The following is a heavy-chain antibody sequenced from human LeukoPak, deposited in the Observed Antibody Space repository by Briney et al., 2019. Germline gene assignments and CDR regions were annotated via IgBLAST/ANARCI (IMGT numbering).Heavy chain of an antibody. CDR2: INSDGSIT. CDR1: GFTFSSYW. J-gene: IGHJ5*02. V-gene: IGHV3-74*01. Sequence: GGSLRLSCAASGFTFSSYWMHWARLAPGKGLVWVSLINSDGSITSYADSVKGRFTISRDNAKNTLFLQMNSLRAEDTAVYYCVREFGKIDGGTWGQGTLVTVSS. CDR3: VREFGKIDGGT. D-gene: IGHD3-16*01.